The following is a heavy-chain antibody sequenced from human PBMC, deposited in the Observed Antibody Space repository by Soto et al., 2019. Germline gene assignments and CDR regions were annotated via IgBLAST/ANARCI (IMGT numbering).Heavy chain of an antibody. D-gene: IGHD6-6*01. CDR3: AKVIVLGASTLEY. V-gene: IGHV3-23*01. CDR1: GVMFNHYA. Sequence: PGGSLRLSCEASGVMFNHYAMAWVRQTPGKGLEWVSVISGSTGTTYYADSVKGRFTISRDNTKNTVYLQMNSLRVEDSALYSCAKVIVLGASTLEYWGPGTRVTVSS. CDR2: ISGSTGTT. J-gene: IGHJ4*02.